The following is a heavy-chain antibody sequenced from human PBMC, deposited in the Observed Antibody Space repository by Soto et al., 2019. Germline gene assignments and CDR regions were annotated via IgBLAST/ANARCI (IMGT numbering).Heavy chain of an antibody. Sequence: QVPLVQSGAEVKKPGSSVKVSCKASGGTFSSYTISWVRQAPGQGLEWMGRIIPILGIANYAQKFQGRVTLNADKSTSTAYMELSSLRSEDTAVYYCARDHGGNSVWWGQGTLVTVSS. CDR2: IIPILGIA. V-gene: IGHV1-69*08. CDR3: ARDHGGNSVW. CDR1: GGTFSSYT. J-gene: IGHJ4*02. D-gene: IGHD2-21*02.